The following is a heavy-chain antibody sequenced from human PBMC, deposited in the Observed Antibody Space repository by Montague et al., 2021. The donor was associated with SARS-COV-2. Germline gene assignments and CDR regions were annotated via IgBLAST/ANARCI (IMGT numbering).Heavy chain of an antibody. V-gene: IGHV4-39*01. CDR3: ARLHCSSTSCYYLFFAETSHFDD. CDR1: GGSISSSSYY. J-gene: IGHJ4*02. Sequence: SETLSLTCTVSGGSISSSSYYWGWIRQPPGKGLEWIGSIYYSGSTYYNPSLKSRVTISVDTSKNQFSLKLSSVTAADTAVYYCARLHCSSTSCYYLFFAETSHFDDRGQGTLVTASS. D-gene: IGHD2-2*01. CDR2: IYYSGST.